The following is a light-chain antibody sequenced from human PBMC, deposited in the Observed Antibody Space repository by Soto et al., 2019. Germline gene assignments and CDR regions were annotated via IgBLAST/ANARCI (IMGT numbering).Light chain of an antibody. CDR3: QQRYIWPPIT. CDR2: DAS. Sequence: EIVLTQSPATLSLSPGERPTLSSRASQRVSSYLAWYQQKPGQAPRLLIYDASNRATGIPARFSGSGSGTDFTLTISSLEPEDFAVYYCQQRYIWPPITFGQGTRLEIK. CDR1: QRVSSY. J-gene: IGKJ5*01. V-gene: IGKV3-11*01.